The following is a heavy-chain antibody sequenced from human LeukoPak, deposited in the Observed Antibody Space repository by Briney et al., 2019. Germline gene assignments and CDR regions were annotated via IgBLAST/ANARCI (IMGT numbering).Heavy chain of an antibody. J-gene: IGHJ5*02. Sequence: SETLSLTCTVSGGSISSYYWSWMRQPPGKGLEWIGYIYTSGSTNYNPSLKSRVTISVDTSKNQFSLKLSSVTAADTAVYYCARLSDTMVRGVSDWFDPWGQGTLVTVSS. D-gene: IGHD3-10*01. CDR2: IYTSGST. CDR3: ARLSDTMVRGVSDWFDP. CDR1: GGSISSYY. V-gene: IGHV4-4*09.